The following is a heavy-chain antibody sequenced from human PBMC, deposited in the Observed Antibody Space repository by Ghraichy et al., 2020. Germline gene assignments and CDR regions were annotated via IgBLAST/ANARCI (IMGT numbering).Heavy chain of an antibody. CDR2: VGVNGFDT. J-gene: IGHJ6*02. Sequence: GGSLRLSCAASGFTFNNYAMSWVRQAPGKGLEWVSGVGVNGFDTHYGDPVRGRFIISRDNSKNTLYLQMNSLRVDDTAVYYCAKESGYFTGGDCYATHQFYYGMDVWGQGTTVTVSS. CDR3: AKESGYFTGGDCYATHQFYYGMDV. CDR1: GFTFNNYA. D-gene: IGHD2-21*02. V-gene: IGHV3-23*01.